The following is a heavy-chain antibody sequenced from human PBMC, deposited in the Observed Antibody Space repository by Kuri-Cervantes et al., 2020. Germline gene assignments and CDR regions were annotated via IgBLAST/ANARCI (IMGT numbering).Heavy chain of an antibody. D-gene: IGHD1-7*01. CDR3: ARDHNGTVSYMDV. Sequence: SETLSHTCAVYGGSFSGYYWSWIRQPPGKGLEWIGEINHSGSTNYNPSLKSRVTISVDTSKNQFSLKLSSVTAADTAVYYCARDHNGTVSYMDVWGKGTTVTVSS. V-gene: IGHV4-34*01. CDR2: INHSGST. CDR1: GGSFSGYY. J-gene: IGHJ6*04.